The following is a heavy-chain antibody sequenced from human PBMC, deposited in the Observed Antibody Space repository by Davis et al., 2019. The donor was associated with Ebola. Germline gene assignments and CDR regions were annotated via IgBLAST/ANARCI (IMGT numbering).Heavy chain of an antibody. D-gene: IGHD3-10*01. CDR3: TTDPGRGELLWFGELLDRNY. CDR2: ISSNGGST. Sequence: PGGSLRLSCAASGFTFSSYAMHWVRQAPGKGLEYVSAISSNGGSTYYANSVKGRFTISRDNSKNTLYLQMGSLRAEDMAVYYCTTDPGRGELLWFGELLDRNYWGQGTLVTVSS. J-gene: IGHJ4*02. V-gene: IGHV3-64*01. CDR1: GFTFSSYA.